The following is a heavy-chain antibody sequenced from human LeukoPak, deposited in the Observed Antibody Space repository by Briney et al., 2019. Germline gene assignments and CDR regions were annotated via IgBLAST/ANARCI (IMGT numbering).Heavy chain of an antibody. CDR1: GFTFSSYW. V-gene: IGHV3-7*01. CDR2: IKQDGSEK. J-gene: IGHJ6*03. CDR3: ARVGSSSMGYYYYYYMDV. Sequence: GGSLRLSCAASGFTFSSYWMSWVRQAPGKGLEWVANIKQDGSEKYYVDSVEGRFTISRDNAKNSLYLQMNSLRAEDTAVYYCARVGSSSMGYYYYYYMDVWGKGTTVTVSS. D-gene: IGHD6-6*01.